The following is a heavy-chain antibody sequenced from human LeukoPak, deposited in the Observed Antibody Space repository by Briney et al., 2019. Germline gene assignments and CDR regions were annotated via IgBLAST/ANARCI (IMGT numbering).Heavy chain of an antibody. CDR3: ARYIAAAGT. J-gene: IGHJ4*02. V-gene: IGHV3-66*01. Sequence: GGSLRLSCAASGFTFSSYAMSWVRQAPGKGLEWVSVIYSGGSTYYADSVKGRFTISRDNSKNTLYLQMNSLRAEDAAVYYCARYIAAAGTWGQGTLVTVSS. D-gene: IGHD6-13*01. CDR1: GFTFSSYA. CDR2: IYSGGST.